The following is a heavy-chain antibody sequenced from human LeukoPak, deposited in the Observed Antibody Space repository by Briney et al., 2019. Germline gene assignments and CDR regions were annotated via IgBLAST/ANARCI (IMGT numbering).Heavy chain of an antibody. CDR3: ARQSYYYDSSGYFDY. Sequence: SETLSLTCTVSGGSISSYYWSWIRQPPGKGLEWIGYIYYSGSTNYNPSLKSRVTISVDTSKNQFSLKLSSVTAADTAVYYCARQSYYYDSSGYFDYWGQGTLVTVSS. CDR2: IYYSGST. V-gene: IGHV4-59*08. J-gene: IGHJ4*02. CDR1: GGSISSYY. D-gene: IGHD3-22*01.